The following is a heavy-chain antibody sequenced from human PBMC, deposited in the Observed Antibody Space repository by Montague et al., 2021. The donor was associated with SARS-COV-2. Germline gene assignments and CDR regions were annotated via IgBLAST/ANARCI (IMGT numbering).Heavy chain of an antibody. J-gene: IGHJ6*02. Sequence: SETLSLTCTVYGGSLSGYYWSWIRQPPGMGLEWIGAIHQSGSTSYNPSLNGRVTIPVDTSKNQFSLKLNSVTVADTAIFYCARGKHCPDGSCHSWLRNSYCGMDVWGRGTTVTVSS. D-gene: IGHD2-15*01. CDR3: ARGKHCPDGSCHSWLRNSYCGMDV. CDR2: IHQSGST. V-gene: IGHV4-34*01. CDR1: GGSLSGYY.